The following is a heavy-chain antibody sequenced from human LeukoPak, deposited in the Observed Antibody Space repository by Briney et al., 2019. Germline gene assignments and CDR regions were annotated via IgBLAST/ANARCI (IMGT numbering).Heavy chain of an antibody. V-gene: IGHV3-48*01. D-gene: IGHD4-17*01. CDR1: GFTFSSYT. Sequence: GGSLRLSCAASGFTFSSYTMNWVRQAPGKGLEWVSSISSSSSNIHYADSVKGRFTIFRDNAKNSLYLQMNSLRAEDTAVYFCARDYYGDYYFDYRGQGTLVTVSS. CDR3: ARDYYGDYYFDY. J-gene: IGHJ4*02. CDR2: ISSSSSNI.